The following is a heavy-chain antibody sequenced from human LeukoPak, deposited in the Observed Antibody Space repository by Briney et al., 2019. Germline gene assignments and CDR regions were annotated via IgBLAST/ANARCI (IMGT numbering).Heavy chain of an antibody. Sequence: PGGSLRLSRAASGFTFSTYAMIWVRQAPGKGLEWVSGISGSGSSTYSADSVKGRILISGDNSKNTLYLQMNGLRAEDTAVYYCAKARDFDFWSGYSNWFDPWGQGTLVTVSS. V-gene: IGHV3-23*01. CDR3: AKARDFDFWSGYSNWFDP. J-gene: IGHJ5*02. CDR2: ISGSGSST. D-gene: IGHD3-3*01. CDR1: GFTFSTYA.